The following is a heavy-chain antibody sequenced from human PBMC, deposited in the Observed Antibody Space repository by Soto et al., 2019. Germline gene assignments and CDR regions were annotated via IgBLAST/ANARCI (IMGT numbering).Heavy chain of an antibody. J-gene: IGHJ2*01. CDR3: AKDISGYYDSSGYLQRYFDL. CDR2: ISWNSGSI. CDR1: GFTFDDYA. V-gene: IGHV3-9*01. Sequence: EVQLVESGGGLVQPGRSLRLSCAASGFTFDDYAMHWVRQAPGKGLEWVSAISWNSGSIGYADSVKGRFTISRDNGKNSLYLQMNSLRAEDTALYYCAKDISGYYDSSGYLQRYFDLWGRGTLVTVSS. D-gene: IGHD3-22*01.